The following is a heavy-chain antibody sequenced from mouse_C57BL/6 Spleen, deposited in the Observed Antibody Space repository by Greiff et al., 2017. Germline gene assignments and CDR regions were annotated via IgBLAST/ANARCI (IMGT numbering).Heavy chain of an antibody. V-gene: IGHV5-4*01. CDR1: GFTFSSYA. D-gene: IGHD3-1*01. CDR2: ISDGGSYT. CDR3: ARDSSMDY. Sequence: VKLVESGGGLVKPGGSLKLSCAASGFTFSSYAMSWVRQTPEKRLEWVATISDGGSYTYYPDNVKGRFTISRDNAKNNLYLQMSHLKSEDTAMYYCARDSSMDYWGQGTSVTVSS. J-gene: IGHJ4*01.